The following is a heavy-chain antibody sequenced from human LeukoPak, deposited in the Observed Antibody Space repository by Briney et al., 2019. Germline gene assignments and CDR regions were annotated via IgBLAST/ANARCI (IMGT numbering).Heavy chain of an antibody. V-gene: IGHV3-11*01. Sequence: PGGPLGLSGEASGLTFSDYYMSWIRQDPGKGLEWVSYISSSGSTIYYADSVKGRFTIPRANAKNSLYLQMNSLRAEDTAVYYCAREFRHNWNEKNWFDPWGQGTLVTVSS. D-gene: IGHD1-1*01. CDR2: ISSSGSTI. CDR1: GLTFSDYY. J-gene: IGHJ5*02. CDR3: AREFRHNWNEKNWFDP.